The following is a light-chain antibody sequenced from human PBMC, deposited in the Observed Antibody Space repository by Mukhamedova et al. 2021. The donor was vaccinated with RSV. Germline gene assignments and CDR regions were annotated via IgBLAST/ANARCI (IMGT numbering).Light chain of an antibody. V-gene: IGKV1-37*01. J-gene: IGKJ3*01. Sequence: GKVPKLLIYSASNLQSGVPSRFSGSGSGTDFTLTISSLQPEDVATYYGQRTYNASLFTFGPGTKVDIK. CDR3: QRTYNASLFT. CDR2: SAS.